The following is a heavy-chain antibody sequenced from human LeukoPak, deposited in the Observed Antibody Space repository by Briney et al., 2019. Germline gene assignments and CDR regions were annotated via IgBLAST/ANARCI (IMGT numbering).Heavy chain of an antibody. CDR1: GGSISSYY. D-gene: IGHD6-13*01. Sequence: SETLSLTCTVSGGSISSYYWGWIRQPPGKGLEWIGEINHSGSTNYNPSLKSRVTISVDTSKNQFSLKLSSVTAADTAVYYCARGRRPSSSWSHDAFDIWGQGTMVTVSS. CDR2: INHSGST. V-gene: IGHV4-34*01. J-gene: IGHJ3*02. CDR3: ARGRRPSSSWSHDAFDI.